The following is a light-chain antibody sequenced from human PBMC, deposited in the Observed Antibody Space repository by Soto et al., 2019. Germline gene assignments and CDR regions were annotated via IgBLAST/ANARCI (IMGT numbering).Light chain of an antibody. Sequence: DIQMTQSPSSLSASVGDRVTITCRASQDISNYLAWYQQKPGKVPKLLIYVASTLQSGVPSRFSGSGSGTDFTLAITSLQPEDVATYYCQRYDTVPRTFGQGTKVEIK. CDR1: QDISNY. CDR3: QRYDTVPRT. J-gene: IGKJ1*01. CDR2: VAS. V-gene: IGKV1-27*01.